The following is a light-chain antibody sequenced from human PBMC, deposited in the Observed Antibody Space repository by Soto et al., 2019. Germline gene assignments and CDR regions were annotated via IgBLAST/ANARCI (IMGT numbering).Light chain of an antibody. CDR1: IIGSKS. V-gene: IGLV3-21*02. J-gene: IGLJ1*01. CDR3: QVWHSSSDHYV. Sequence: SYELTQPPSVSVAPGQTARITCGGNIIGSKSVHWYQQKPGQAPVLVVYDDSDRPSGIPERFSGSNSGITATLTLSRVEAGDEADYYCQVWHSSSDHYVFGTGTKVTVL. CDR2: DDS.